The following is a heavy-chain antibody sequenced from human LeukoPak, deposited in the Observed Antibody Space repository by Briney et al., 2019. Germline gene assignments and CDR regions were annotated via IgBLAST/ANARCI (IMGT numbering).Heavy chain of an antibody. J-gene: IGHJ4*02. V-gene: IGHV3-7*01. Sequence: GGSLRLSCAASGFTFSSYWMSWVRQAPGKGLEWVANIKQDGRERYYVDSVKGRFTISRDNAKNSLYLQMNSLSAEYTAVYYCAPDVFSLGVTATLEPYWGQGTLVTVSS. CDR3: APDVFSLGVTATLEPY. D-gene: IGHD2-21*02. CDR1: GFTFSSYW. CDR2: IKQDGRER.